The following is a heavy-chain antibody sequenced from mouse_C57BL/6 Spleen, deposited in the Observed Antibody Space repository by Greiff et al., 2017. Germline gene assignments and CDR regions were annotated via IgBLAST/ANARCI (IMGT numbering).Heavy chain of an antibody. CDR1: GYAFSSSW. V-gene: IGHV1-82*01. D-gene: IGHD1-1*01. J-gene: IGHJ1*03. Sequence: VQLQQSGPELVKPGASVKISCKASGYAFSSSWMNWVQQRPGKGLEWIGRIYPGDGDTNYNGKFKGKATLTADKSSSTAYMQLSSLKSEDSAVYFCARSSDYGSSYWYFDVWGTGTTVTVAS. CDR2: IYPGDGDT. CDR3: ARSSDYGSSYWYFDV.